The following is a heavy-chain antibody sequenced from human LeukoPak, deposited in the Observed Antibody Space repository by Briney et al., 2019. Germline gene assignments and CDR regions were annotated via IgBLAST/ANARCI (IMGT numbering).Heavy chain of an antibody. J-gene: IGHJ4*02. CDR1: GGSITSTNW. V-gene: IGHV4-4*02. D-gene: IGHD1-26*01. CDR2: ISLTGRT. CDR3: TRESGPYCPFGY. Sequence: SETLSLTCGVSGGSITSTNWWSWVRQPPGEGLEWVGEISLTGRTNYNPSLIGRVIMSLDESRNQLSLTLTSVTAADTAMYYCTRESGPYCPFGYWGQGTLVVVPS.